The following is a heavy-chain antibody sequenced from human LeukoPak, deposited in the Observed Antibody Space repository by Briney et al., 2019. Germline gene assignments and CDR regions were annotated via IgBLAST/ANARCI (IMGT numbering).Heavy chain of an antibody. CDR2: ISGSGGTT. J-gene: IGHJ4*02. V-gene: IGHV3-23*01. CDR3: ARDGFGTGSN. D-gene: IGHD3-16*01. CDR1: GFTFGIYA. Sequence: GGSLRLSCAVSGFTFGIYAMTWVRQAPGRGLEWVSTISGSGGTTHFADSVKGRFTISRDNSGSTLYLQMNSLRAEDTAVYYCARDGFGTGSNWGQGTLVTVSS.